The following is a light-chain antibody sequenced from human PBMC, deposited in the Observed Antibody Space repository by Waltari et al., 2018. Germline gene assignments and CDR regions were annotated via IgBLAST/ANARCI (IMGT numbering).Light chain of an antibody. CDR2: VKRHGSS. J-gene: IGLJ2*01. CDR3: GERRTIDGQVGVI. CDR1: SDHSTYR. V-gene: IGLV4-3*01. Sequence: LPVLTQSPSASACLGASIKLPCPLSSDHSTYRIDWFQQRPGRSPQFLMRVKRHGSSTKGDGVPDRFAGSSSGADRYLIFSHLQSDDEAEYHCGERRTIDGQVGVIFGGGTKLTVL.